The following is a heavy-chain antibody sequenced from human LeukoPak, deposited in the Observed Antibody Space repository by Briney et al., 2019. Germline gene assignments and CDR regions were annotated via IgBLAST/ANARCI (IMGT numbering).Heavy chain of an antibody. Sequence: QPGGSLRLSCAASGFTFSSYSMNWVRQAPGKGLEWVSYISSSSSTIYYADSVKGRFTISRDNAKNSLYLQMNSLRAEDTAVYYCARLYGDYFDYWGQGTLVTVSS. D-gene: IGHD4-17*01. CDR1: GFTFSSYS. J-gene: IGHJ4*02. V-gene: IGHV3-48*01. CDR2: ISSSSSTI. CDR3: ARLYGDYFDY.